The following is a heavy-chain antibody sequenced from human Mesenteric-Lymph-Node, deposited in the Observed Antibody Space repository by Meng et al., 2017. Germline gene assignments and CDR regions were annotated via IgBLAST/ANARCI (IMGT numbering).Heavy chain of an antibody. V-gene: IGHV4-38-2*02. D-gene: IGHD3-22*01. CDR2: IYHSGST. Sequence: SETLSLTCTVSGYSISSGYYWGWIRQPAGKGLEWIGSIYHSGSTYYNPSLKSRVTISVDTSKNQFSLKLSSVTAADTAVYYCARDGMYYYDSSGYKQNWFDPWGQGTLVTVSS. CDR3: ARDGMYYYDSSGYKQNWFDP. CDR1: GYSISSGYY. J-gene: IGHJ5*02.